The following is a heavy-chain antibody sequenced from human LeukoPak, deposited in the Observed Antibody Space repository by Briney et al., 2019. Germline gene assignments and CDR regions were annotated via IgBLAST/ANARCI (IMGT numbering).Heavy chain of an antibody. D-gene: IGHD3-3*01. Sequence: GASVKVSCKASGYTFPSYFMHWVRQAPGQGLEWMGIINPSGGSTSYAQKFQGRVTMTRDTSTSTVYMELSSLRSEDTAVYYCARDERFLEWSSRYLYYYYGMDVWGQGTTVTVSS. V-gene: IGHV1-46*01. J-gene: IGHJ6*02. CDR3: ARDERFLEWSSRYLYYYYGMDV. CDR1: GYTFPSYF. CDR2: INPSGGST.